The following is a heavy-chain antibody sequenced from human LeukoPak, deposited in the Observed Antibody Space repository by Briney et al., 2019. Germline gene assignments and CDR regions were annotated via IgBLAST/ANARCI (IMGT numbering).Heavy chain of an antibody. CDR1: GFTFINYA. J-gene: IGHJ3*02. CDR3: AKLEKWLGAFDI. D-gene: IGHD1-1*01. V-gene: IGHV3-23*01. CDR2: ISGSGGGT. Sequence: GGSLRLSCAASGFTFINYAMSWVRQAPGKGLEWVSTISGSGGGTFNADSVKGRFTISRDNSKNTVYLQMNSLRAEDTAVYNCAKLEKWLGAFDIWGQGTMVTVSS.